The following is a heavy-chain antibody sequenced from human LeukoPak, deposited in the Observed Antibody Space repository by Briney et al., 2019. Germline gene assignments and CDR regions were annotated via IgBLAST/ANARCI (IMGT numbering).Heavy chain of an antibody. D-gene: IGHD6-13*01. CDR2: IYSGGST. J-gene: IGHJ4*02. V-gene: IGHV3-66*01. Sequence: SGRSLRLSCAASGFTLSSNYMSSVCQAPGKGLEWVSVIYSGGSTYYADSVKGRFTISRDNSKHTLYLQMNSLRAEDTAVYYCARIISSWVYFDYWGQGTLVTVSS. CDR3: ARIISSWVYFDY. CDR1: GFTLSSNY.